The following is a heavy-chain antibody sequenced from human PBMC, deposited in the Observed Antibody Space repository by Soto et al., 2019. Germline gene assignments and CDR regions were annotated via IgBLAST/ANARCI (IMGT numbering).Heavy chain of an antibody. CDR3: ASNQPYYYDSSGYLWH. CDR2: ISGSGGST. D-gene: IGHD3-22*01. Sequence: PGGSLRLSCAASGFTFSSYAMSWVRQAPGKGLEWVSAISGSGGSTYYADSVKGRFTISRDNSKNTLYLQMNSLRAEDTAVYYCASNQPYYYDSSGYLWHWGQGTLVTVSS. CDR1: GFTFSSYA. V-gene: IGHV3-23*01. J-gene: IGHJ4*02.